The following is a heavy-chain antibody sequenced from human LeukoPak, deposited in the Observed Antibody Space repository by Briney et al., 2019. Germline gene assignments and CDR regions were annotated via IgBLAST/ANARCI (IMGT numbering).Heavy chain of an antibody. CDR1: GFTFSTYW. J-gene: IGHJ4*02. CDR3: ARGGKMTARY. CDR2: IEQNGDEE. Sequence: PAGSLTLSCVASGFTFSTYWMSWVRQAPGQGLEWVANIEQNGDEEYYVDSVKGRFTISRDNAKNSLYLQMNSLRVDDTAVYYCARGGKMTARYWGQGTLVTVSS. D-gene: IGHD2-21*02. V-gene: IGHV3-7*04.